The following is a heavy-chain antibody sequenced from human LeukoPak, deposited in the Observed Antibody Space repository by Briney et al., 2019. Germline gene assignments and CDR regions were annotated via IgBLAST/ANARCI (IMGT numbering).Heavy chain of an antibody. J-gene: IGHJ4*02. CDR3: ASLDASHYYGSGTSPPH. Sequence: PGGSLRLSCAASGFSFSSYWMSWVRQAPGKGLEWVANIKQDGSEKYYVDSVKGRFTISRDNAKNSLYLQMDSLRAEDTAVYYCASLDASHYYGSGTSPPHWGQGTLVTVSS. CDR1: GFSFSSYW. CDR2: IKQDGSEK. D-gene: IGHD3-10*01. V-gene: IGHV3-7*03.